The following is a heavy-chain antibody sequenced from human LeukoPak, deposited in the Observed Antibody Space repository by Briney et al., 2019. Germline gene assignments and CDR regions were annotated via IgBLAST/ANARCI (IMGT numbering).Heavy chain of an antibody. CDR1: GFTFTNYN. J-gene: IGHJ4*02. Sequence: GGSLRLSCAASGFTFTNYNIDWVRQAPGKGLEWVSSISSSSGYIYYADSVRGRFTISRDNAKNSLYLQMNSLRAEDTAVYYCARDREGGSGAFDYWGQGTLVTVSS. CDR2: ISSSSGYI. V-gene: IGHV3-21*01. D-gene: IGHD3-16*01. CDR3: ARDREGGSGAFDY.